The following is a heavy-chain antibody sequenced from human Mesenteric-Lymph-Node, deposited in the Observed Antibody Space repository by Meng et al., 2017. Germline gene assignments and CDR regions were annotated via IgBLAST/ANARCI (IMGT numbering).Heavy chain of an antibody. D-gene: IGHD6-13*01. CDR3: ARDLLVDSRYLEYYYYYYGMDV. CDR2: INPNSGGT. J-gene: IGHJ6*02. CDR1: GYTFTGYY. Sequence: ASVKVSCKASGYTFTGYYMHWVRQAPGQGLEWMGWINPNSGGTNYAQKFQGRVTMTRDTSISTAYMELSRLRSDDTAVYYCARDLLVDSRYLEYYYYYYGMDVWGQGTTVTVSS. V-gene: IGHV1-2*02.